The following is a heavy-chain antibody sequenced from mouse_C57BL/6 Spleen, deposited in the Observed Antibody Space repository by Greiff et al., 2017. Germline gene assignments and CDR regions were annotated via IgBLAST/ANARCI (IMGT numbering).Heavy chain of an antibody. Sequence: QVQLQQPGAELVKPGASVKLSCKASGYTFTSYWMHWVKQRPGQGLEWIGMIHPTSGSTNYNEKFKSKATLTVDKSSSTAYMQLSSLTSEDSAVYYCARGDSDYEGAYAMDYWGKGTSVTVSS. CDR3: ARGDSDYEGAYAMDY. D-gene: IGHD2-5*01. V-gene: IGHV1-64*01. J-gene: IGHJ4*01. CDR2: IHPTSGST. CDR1: GYTFTSYW.